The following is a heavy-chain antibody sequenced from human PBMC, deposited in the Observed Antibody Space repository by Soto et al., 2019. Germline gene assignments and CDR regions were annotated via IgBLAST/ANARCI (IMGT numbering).Heavy chain of an antibody. J-gene: IGHJ4*02. Sequence: SETLSLTCAVSGYSISSGYYWGWIRQPPGKGLEWIGSIYHSGSTYYNPSLKSRVTISVDTSKNQFSLKLSSVTAADTAVYYCARDVLLWFGESQYYFDYWGQGTLVT. D-gene: IGHD3-10*01. CDR2: IYHSGST. V-gene: IGHV4-38-2*02. CDR1: GYSISSGYY. CDR3: ARDVLLWFGESQYYFDY.